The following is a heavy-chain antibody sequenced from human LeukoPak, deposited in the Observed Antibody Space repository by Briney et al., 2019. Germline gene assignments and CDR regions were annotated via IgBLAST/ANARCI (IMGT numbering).Heavy chain of an antibody. V-gene: IGHV4-39*01. CDR2: IYYSGST. J-gene: IGHJ4*02. CDR1: GGSISSSSYY. D-gene: IGHD1-26*01. Sequence: PSETLSLTCTVSGGSISSSSYYWGWIRQPPGKGLEWIGSIYYSGSTYYNPSLKSRVTISVDTSKNQFSLKLSSVTAADTAAYYCARLFRKLGRFDYWGQGTLVTVSS. CDR3: ARLFRKLGRFDY.